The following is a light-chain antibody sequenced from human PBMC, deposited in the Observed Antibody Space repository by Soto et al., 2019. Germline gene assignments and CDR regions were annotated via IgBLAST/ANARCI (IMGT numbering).Light chain of an antibody. J-gene: IGKJ4*01. CDR3: QQYFSTPPT. Sequence: DIVMTQSPDSLTVSLGERATINCKSSQSILASTNNKNYLAWYQQKPGQPPKLITYWASTRESGVPDRFSASGSGTDFTPTISSLQAEDVAVYYCQQYFSTPPTFGGGTKVEI. CDR2: WAS. CDR1: QSILASTNNKNY. V-gene: IGKV4-1*01.